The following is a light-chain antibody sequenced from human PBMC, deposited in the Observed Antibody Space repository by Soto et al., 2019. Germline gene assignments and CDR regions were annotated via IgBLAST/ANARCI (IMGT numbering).Light chain of an antibody. CDR2: DVT. V-gene: IGLV2-14*01. J-gene: IGLJ1*01. Sequence: QSALTQPASVSGSPGQSITISCTGTSRDVCAYNYVSWYQQHPGKAPKLMVYDVTNRPSGVSDRFSGSKSGNTASLTISGLQAEDEADYFCSSHSNITPYVFGTGTKVTVL. CDR1: SRDVCAYNY. CDR3: SSHSNITPYV.